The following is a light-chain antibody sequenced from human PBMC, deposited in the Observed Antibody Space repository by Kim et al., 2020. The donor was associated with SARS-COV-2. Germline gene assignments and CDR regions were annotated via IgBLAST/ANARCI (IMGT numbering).Light chain of an antibody. J-gene: IGKJ4*01. Sequence: ASVGDRVTIPCRASQGISNYLAWYQQKPGKVPKLLIYAASTLQSGVPSRFSGSGSGTDFTLTISSLQPEDVATYYCQKYNSALATFGGGTKVDIK. CDR1: QGISNY. CDR3: QKYNSALAT. CDR2: AAS. V-gene: IGKV1-27*01.